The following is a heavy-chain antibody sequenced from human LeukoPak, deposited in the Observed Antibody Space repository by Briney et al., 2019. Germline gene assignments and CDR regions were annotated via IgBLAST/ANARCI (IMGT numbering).Heavy chain of an antibody. CDR2: IYYSGST. D-gene: IGHD3-9*01. V-gene: IGHV4-39*02. Sequence: SSETLSLTCTVSGGSISSSSYYWGWIRQPPGKGLEWIGSIYYSGSTYYNPSLKSRVTISVDTSKNQFSLKLSSVTAADTAVYYCAREGILTGDAFDIWGQGTMVTVST. CDR1: GGSISSSSYY. J-gene: IGHJ3*02. CDR3: AREGILTGDAFDI.